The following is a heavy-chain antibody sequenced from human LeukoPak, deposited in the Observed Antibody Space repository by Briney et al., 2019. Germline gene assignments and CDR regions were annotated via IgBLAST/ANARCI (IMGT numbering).Heavy chain of an antibody. CDR2: IRYDGDNK. D-gene: IGHD2-15*01. J-gene: IGHJ4*02. Sequence: GGSLRLSCAASGFTFSSYGMHWVRQAPGKGLEWVAFIRYDGDNKYYEDSVKGRFTISRDNSKNTLYLQMNSLRAEDTAVYYCAKENGGNFDYWGQGTLVTVSS. CDR1: GFTFSSYG. V-gene: IGHV3-30*02. CDR3: AKENGGNFDY.